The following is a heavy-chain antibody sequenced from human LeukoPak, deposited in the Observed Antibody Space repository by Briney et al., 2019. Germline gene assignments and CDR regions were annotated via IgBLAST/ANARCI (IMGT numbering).Heavy chain of an antibody. D-gene: IGHD3-22*01. CDR2: ISYDGSNK. J-gene: IGHJ4*02. CDR3: AKDLYSSGTGLFDY. Sequence: GRSLRLSCAASGFPFSSYGMHWVRQAPGKGLEWVAVISYDGSNKYYADSVKGRFTISRDNSKNTLYLQMNSLRAEDTAVYYCAKDLYSSGTGLFDYWGQGTLVTVSS. V-gene: IGHV3-30*18. CDR1: GFPFSSYG.